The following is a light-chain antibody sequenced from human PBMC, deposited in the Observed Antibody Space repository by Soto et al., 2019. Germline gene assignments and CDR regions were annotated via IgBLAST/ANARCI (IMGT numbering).Light chain of an antibody. J-gene: IGKJ2*01. V-gene: IGKV3-20*01. CDR3: QQYGSTPYT. CDR2: GAS. CDR1: QSVSSNH. Sequence: EIVLTQSPGTLSLSPGERATLSCRASQSVSSNHLAWYQQRPGQSPRRLIFGASKRATGIPDRFSGSGSGTDFTLTIRSLEPEAFAAYYCQQYGSTPYTFGQGTKVDI.